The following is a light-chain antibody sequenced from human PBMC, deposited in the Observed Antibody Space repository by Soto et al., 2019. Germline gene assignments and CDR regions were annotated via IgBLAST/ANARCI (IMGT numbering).Light chain of an antibody. V-gene: IGKV3-20*01. J-gene: IGKJ3*01. CDR1: ESIDNNF. CDR2: HAS. CDR3: QQYGSAPPT. Sequence: EIVLTQSPGTLSLSPGERATLSCRASESIDNNFLAWYQQKPGQAPRFLIYHASSRATGIPNRFSGSGSGTAFTLTISRLEPEEFAVYYCQQYGSAPPTFGPGTKVDVK.